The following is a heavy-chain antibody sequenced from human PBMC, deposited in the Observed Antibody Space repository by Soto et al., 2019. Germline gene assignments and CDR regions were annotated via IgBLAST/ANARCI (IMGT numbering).Heavy chain of an antibody. Sequence: PSETLSLTCTVSGGSISSYYWSWIRQPPGKGLEWIGYIYYSGSTNYNPSLKSRVTISVDTSKNQFSLKLSSVTAADTAVYYCARQPKGTTGTTGFNYMDVWGKGTTVTVSS. CDR1: GGSISSYY. CDR3: ARQPKGTTGTTGFNYMDV. CDR2: IYYSGST. D-gene: IGHD1-1*01. V-gene: IGHV4-59*08. J-gene: IGHJ6*03.